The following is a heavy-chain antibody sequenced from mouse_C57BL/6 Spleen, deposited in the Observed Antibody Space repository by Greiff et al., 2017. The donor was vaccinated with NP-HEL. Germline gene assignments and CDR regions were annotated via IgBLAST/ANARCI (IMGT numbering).Heavy chain of an antibody. D-gene: IGHD1-1*01. CDR2: IDPSDSYT. CDR3: ASRPKGYYYGSNWYFDV. J-gene: IGHJ1*03. Sequence: VQLQQPGAELVRPGTSVKLSCKASGYTFTSYWMHWVKQRPGQGLEWIGVIDPSDSYTNYNQKFKGKATLTVDTSSSTAYMQLSSLTSEDSAVYYCASRPKGYYYGSNWYFDVWGTGTTVTVSS. CDR1: GYTFTSYW. V-gene: IGHV1-59*01.